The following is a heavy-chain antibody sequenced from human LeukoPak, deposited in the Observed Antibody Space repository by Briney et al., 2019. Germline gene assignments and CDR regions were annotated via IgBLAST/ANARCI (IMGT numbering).Heavy chain of an antibody. CDR1: GYTFTGYY. CDR3: ARYGYCSSTSCYNWFDP. J-gene: IGHJ5*02. V-gene: IGHV1-2*02. D-gene: IGHD2-2*01. Sequence: ASVKVSCKASGYTFTGYYMHWVRQAPGQGLEWMGWINLNSGGTNYAQKFQGRVTMTRDTSISTAYMELSRLRSDDTAVYYCARYGYCSSTSCYNWFDPWGQGTLVTVSS. CDR2: INLNSGGT.